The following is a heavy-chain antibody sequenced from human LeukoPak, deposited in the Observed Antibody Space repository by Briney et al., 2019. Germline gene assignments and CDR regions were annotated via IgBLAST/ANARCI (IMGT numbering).Heavy chain of an antibody. CDR1: GYTFTGYY. V-gene: IGHV1-2*02. J-gene: IGHJ4*02. Sequence: ASVSVSCKASGYTFTGYYMHWVRQAPGQGLEWMGWINPNSGGINYAQKFQGRVTMTRDTSISTAYMELSRLRSDDTAVYYCARDPAVGYTSGWPDYWGQRTLVTVSS. CDR2: INPNSGGI. D-gene: IGHD6-19*01. CDR3: ARDPAVGYTSGWPDY.